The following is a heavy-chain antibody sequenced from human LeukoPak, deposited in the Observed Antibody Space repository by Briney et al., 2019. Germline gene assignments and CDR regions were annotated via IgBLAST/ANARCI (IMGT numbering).Heavy chain of an antibody. CDR3: ARQHCSGGSCYYGHDY. Sequence: PSGTLSLTCAVSGGSISSSNWWSWVRQPPGKGLEWIGEIYHSGSTNYNPSLKSRVTISVDKSKNQFSLKPSSVTAADTAVYYCARQHCSGGSCYYGHDYWGQGTLVTVSS. J-gene: IGHJ4*02. CDR1: GGSISSSNW. D-gene: IGHD2-15*01. CDR2: IYHSGST. V-gene: IGHV4-4*02.